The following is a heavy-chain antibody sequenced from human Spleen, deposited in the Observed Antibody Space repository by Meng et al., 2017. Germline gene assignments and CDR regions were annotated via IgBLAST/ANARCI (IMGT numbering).Heavy chain of an antibody. Sequence: SVKVSCKTSGYTFTDFYIHWVRQAPGQGLEWMGWINPKSGATLYAQKFQGRVTMTSDTSINTAYLELTSLKSDDSAVFYCARDEDISAAGKLFGDYWGQGTLVTVSS. D-gene: IGHD6-25*01. CDR2: INPKSGAT. J-gene: IGHJ4*02. CDR3: ARDEDISAAGKLFGDY. V-gene: IGHV1-2*02. CDR1: GYTFTDFY.